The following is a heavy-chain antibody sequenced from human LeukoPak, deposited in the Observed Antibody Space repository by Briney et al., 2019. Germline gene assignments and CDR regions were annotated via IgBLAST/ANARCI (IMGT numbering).Heavy chain of an antibody. CDR1: GFTFSKYA. J-gene: IGHJ2*01. V-gene: IGHV3-23*01. CDR3: AKDFGNYYWYFDL. D-gene: IGHD1-7*01. CDR2: ISGSDANT. Sequence: PGGSLRLSCAASGFTFSKYAMSWVRQAPGKGLEWVSGISGSDANTYYADSVEGRFTVSRDNSKNTLYLQMNSLRAEDTAAYYCAKDFGNYYWYFDLWGRGTLVTVSS.